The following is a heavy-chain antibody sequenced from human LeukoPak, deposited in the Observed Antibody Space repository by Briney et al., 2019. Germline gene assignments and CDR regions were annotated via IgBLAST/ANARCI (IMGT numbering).Heavy chain of an antibody. Sequence: ASVKLSCKVSGYTFTSYGISWVRQAPGPGLEWMGWISTYNGNTNYAQKLQGRVTMTPDTSTSTAYMELRSLRSDDTAVYYCARGGSFQLYAIDYWGQGTLVTVSS. V-gene: IGHV1-18*04. CDR3: ARGGSFQLYAIDY. J-gene: IGHJ4*02. CDR1: GYTFTSYG. CDR2: ISTYNGNT. D-gene: IGHD2-8*01.